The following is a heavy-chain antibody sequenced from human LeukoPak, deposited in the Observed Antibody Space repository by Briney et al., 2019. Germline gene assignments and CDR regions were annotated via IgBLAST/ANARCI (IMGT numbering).Heavy chain of an antibody. D-gene: IGHD2-8*01. CDR2: MNLDGSEK. V-gene: IGHV3-7*01. J-gene: IGHJ4*02. CDR3: ARDATYCAKGVCYTRFDY. Sequence: PGGSLRLSCAASGFTFTSHWMSWVRQAPGRGLEWVARMNLDGSEKYYVDSVKGRFTISRDNAKTSLYLEMNSLRAEDTAVYYCARDATYCAKGVCYTRFDYSGQGTLVTVSS. CDR1: GFTFTSHW.